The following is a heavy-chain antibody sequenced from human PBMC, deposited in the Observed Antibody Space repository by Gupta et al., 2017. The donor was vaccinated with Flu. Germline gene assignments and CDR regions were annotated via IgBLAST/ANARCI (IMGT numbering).Heavy chain of an antibody. CDR2: IYRTGDT. V-gene: IGHV4-39*01. J-gene: IGHJ5*02. Sequence: QLQLQESGLGLVKPSETLALPCTVPDASISSNTYYWGWIPQSPRKGLEWLGSIYRTGDTYYTPSLKSRVTISVDTSENQFSLRLSSLTAADTAVYSWARQPYYQLFFSLFDPWGQGTLVTVSS. CDR1: DASISSNTYY. CDR3: ARQPYYQLFFSLFDP. D-gene: IGHD2-2*01.